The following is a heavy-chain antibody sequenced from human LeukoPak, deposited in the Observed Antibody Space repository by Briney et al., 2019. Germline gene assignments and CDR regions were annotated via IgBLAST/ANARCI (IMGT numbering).Heavy chain of an antibody. CDR3: ARDLAFSRLDY. J-gene: IGHJ4*02. CDR2: INPDGIKR. CDR1: GFTFSHFW. V-gene: IGHV3-7*01. Sequence: GGSLRLSCVASGFTFSHFWMSWVRQAPGKGLEWVASINPDGIKRYSADSVKGRFTISRDNARNSLYLQMDSLRVEDTAFYYCARDLAFSRLDYWGQGVLVTVSS. D-gene: IGHD2/OR15-2a*01.